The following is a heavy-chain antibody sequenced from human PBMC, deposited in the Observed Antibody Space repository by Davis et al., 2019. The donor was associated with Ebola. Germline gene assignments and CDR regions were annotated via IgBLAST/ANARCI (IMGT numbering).Heavy chain of an antibody. CDR1: GFTFSSYS. V-gene: IGHV3-48*02. D-gene: IGHD3-10*01. CDR3: ARGARSWMVRGVIFGMDV. CDR2: ISSSSSTI. Sequence: PGGSLRLSCAASGFTFSSYSMNWVRQAPGKGLEWVSYISSSSSTIYYADSVKGRFTISRDNAKNSLYLQMNSLRDEDTAVYYCARGARSWMVRGVIFGMDVWGQGTTVTVSS. J-gene: IGHJ6*02.